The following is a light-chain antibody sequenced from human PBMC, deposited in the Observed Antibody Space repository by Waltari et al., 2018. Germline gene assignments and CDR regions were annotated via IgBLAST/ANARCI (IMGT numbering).Light chain of an antibody. V-gene: IGLV2-14*03. CDR2: DVT. CDR3: SSYTTSSTVYV. J-gene: IGLJ1*01. CDR1: SSYVATYDY. Sequence: QSALTQPASVSGSPGQSLTISCTGTSSYVATYDYVSWYQQHPGKAPKLMIYDVTKRPSGIANRFSGSKSGNTASLTISGLQAEDEADYYCSSYTTSSTVYVFGTGTKVTVL.